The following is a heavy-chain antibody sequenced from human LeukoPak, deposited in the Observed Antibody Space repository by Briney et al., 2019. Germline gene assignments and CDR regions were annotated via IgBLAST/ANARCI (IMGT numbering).Heavy chain of an antibody. D-gene: IGHD3-22*01. CDR3: ARDRVYDSSAYYSPI. CDR2: IYHSGSA. CDR1: GGSISSGYYY. V-gene: IGHV4-31*03. Sequence: SETLSLTCTVSGGSISSGYYYWSWIRQHPGKGLEWIGYIYHSGSAYYNPSLKSRVTISVDTSKNQFSLKLSSVTAADTAVYYCARDRVYDSSAYYSPIWGQGTLVTVSS. J-gene: IGHJ4*02.